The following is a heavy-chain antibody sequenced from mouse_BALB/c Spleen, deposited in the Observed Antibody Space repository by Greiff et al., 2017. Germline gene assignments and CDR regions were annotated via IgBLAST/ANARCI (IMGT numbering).Heavy chain of an antibody. CDR2: ISSGGSYT. CDR1: GFTFSSYG. D-gene: IGHD1-1*01. J-gene: IGHJ3*01. Sequence: DVMLVESGGDLVKPGGSLKLSCAASGFTFSSYGMSWVRQTPDKRLEWVATISSGGSYTYYPDSVKGRFTISRDNAKNTLYLQMSSLKSEDTAMYYCARHDVYYGSSFFAYWGQGTLVTVSA. V-gene: IGHV5-6*02. CDR3: ARHDVYYGSSFFAY.